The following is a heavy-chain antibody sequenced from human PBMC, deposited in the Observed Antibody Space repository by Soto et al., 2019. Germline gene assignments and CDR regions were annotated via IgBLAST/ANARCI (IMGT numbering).Heavy chain of an antibody. CDR2: IWYDGSNK. CDR1: GFTFSSYG. J-gene: IGHJ6*03. D-gene: IGHD3-10*01. V-gene: IGHV3-33*01. Sequence: GGSLRLSCAASGFTFSSYGMHWVRQAPGKGLEWVAVIWYDGSNKYYADSVKGRFTISRDNSKNTLYLQMNSLRAEDTAVYYCAFGLDYYGSGPYYYYYMDVWGKGTTVTVSS. CDR3: AFGLDYYGSGPYYYYYMDV.